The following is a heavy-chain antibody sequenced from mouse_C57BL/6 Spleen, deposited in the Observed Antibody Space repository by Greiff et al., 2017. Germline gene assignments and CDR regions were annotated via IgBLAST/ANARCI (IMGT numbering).Heavy chain of an antibody. D-gene: IGHD1-1*01. J-gene: IGHJ1*03. Sequence: EVQLQESGPGLVKPSQSLSLTCSVTGYSITSGYYWNWIRQFPGNKLEWMGYISYDGSNNYNQSLKNRISITRDTSKNQFFLKLNSVTTEDTATYYCARAYYGSSPWYFDVWGTGTTVTVSS. CDR1: GYSITSGYY. CDR3: ARAYYGSSPWYFDV. CDR2: ISYDGSN. V-gene: IGHV3-6*01.